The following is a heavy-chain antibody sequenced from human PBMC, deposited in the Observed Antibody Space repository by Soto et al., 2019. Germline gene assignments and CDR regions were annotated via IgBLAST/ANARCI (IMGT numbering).Heavy chain of an antibody. CDR1: GFTLSTHV. CDR2: IWHDGSNK. CDR3: AREFSTGTVDY. Sequence: QVQLVESGGGVVQPGRSLRLSCAASGFTLSTHVMHWVRQAPGKGLEWVAVIWHDGSNKYYADSVKGRFSISRDNPKNTLYLQMNSLRAEDTAVYYCAREFSTGTVDYWGQGTLVTVSS. J-gene: IGHJ4*02. V-gene: IGHV3-33*01. D-gene: IGHD1-1*01.